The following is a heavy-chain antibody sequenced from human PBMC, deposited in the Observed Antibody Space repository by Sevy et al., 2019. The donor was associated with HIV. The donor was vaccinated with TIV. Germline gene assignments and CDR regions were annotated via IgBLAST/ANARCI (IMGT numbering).Heavy chain of an antibody. J-gene: IGHJ6*02. V-gene: IGHV3-74*03. CDR1: GFTFSNYW. Sequence: GGSLRLSCAASGFTFSNYWMHWVRQAPGKGLVWVSYINSDGSTTTYADSVKGRFTISRDNAKNTVYLQMNSLRAEDTAVDYCARYSSYALDVWGQGTTVTVSS. D-gene: IGHD2-15*01. CDR2: INSDGSTT. CDR3: ARYSSYALDV.